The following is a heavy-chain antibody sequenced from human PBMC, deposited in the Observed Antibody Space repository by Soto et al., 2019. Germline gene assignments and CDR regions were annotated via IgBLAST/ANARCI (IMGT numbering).Heavy chain of an antibody. CDR3: AKDIGISGWYCSATLDY. J-gene: IGHJ4*02. CDR1: GFTFSSYG. D-gene: IGHD6-13*01. Sequence: QVQLVESGGGVVQPGRSLRLSCAASGFTFSSYGMHWVRQAPGKGLEWVAVISYDGSNKYYADSVKGRFTISRDNSKNTRYLQMNSLRAEDTAVYYCAKDIGISGWYCSATLDYWGQGTLVTVSS. CDR2: ISYDGSNK. V-gene: IGHV3-30*18.